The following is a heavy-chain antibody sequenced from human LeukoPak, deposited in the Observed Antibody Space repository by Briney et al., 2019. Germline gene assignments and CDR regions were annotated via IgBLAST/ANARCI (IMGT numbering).Heavy chain of an antibody. CDR3: ARDSIAVAGHDY. CDR2: IKHDGTES. Sequence: GGSLRLSCAASGFTFSSYWMSWVRQAPGKGLEWVANIKHDGTESYSVDSVKGRFAISRDNAKNSLYLQMNSLRAEDTAVYYCARDSIAVAGHDYWGQGTLVTVSS. CDR1: GFTFSSYW. V-gene: IGHV3-7*01. J-gene: IGHJ4*02. D-gene: IGHD6-19*01.